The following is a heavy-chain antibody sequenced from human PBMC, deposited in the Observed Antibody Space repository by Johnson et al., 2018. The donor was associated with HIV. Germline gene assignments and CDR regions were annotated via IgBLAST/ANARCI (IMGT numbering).Heavy chain of an antibody. D-gene: IGHD1-26*01. J-gene: IGHJ3*02. CDR3: ARGSYDGDAFDI. V-gene: IGHV3-7*01. CDR1: GFTFSNYW. CDR2: IKQDGTEK. Sequence: EVQLVESGGGLVQPGGSLRLSCAGSGFTFSNYWMTWVRLAPGKGLEWVANIKQDGTEKYYVDSVTGRLTISRENAKNSLYLQVNSLRAGDTALYYCARGSYDGDAFDIWGQGTVVTVSS.